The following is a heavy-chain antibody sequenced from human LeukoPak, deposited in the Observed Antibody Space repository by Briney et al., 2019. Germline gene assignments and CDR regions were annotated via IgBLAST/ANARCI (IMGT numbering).Heavy chain of an antibody. CDR1: GFTFSDYA. CDR3: AKDLDY. J-gene: IGHJ4*02. V-gene: IGHV3-69-1*01. Sequence: GGSLRLSCAASGFTFSDYAMNWVRQAPGKGLEWLSYISTSSSIYYADSVKGRFTISRDNARNSLYLQMNSLRAEDTAVYYCAKDLDYWGQGTLVTVSS. CDR2: ISTSSSI.